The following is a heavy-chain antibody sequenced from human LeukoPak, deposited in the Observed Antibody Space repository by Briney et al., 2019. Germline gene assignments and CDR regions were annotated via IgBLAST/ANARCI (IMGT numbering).Heavy chain of an antibody. CDR3: AVLLWFGELLY. CDR2: IIPIFGTA. V-gene: IGHV1-69*13. D-gene: IGHD3-10*01. CDR1: GGTFSSYA. J-gene: IGHJ4*02. Sequence: ASVKVSCKASGGTFSSYAISWVRQAPGQGLEWMGGIIPIFGTANYAQKFQGRVTITADESTSTAYMELSSLRSEDTAVYYCAVLLWFGELLYWGQGTLVTVSS.